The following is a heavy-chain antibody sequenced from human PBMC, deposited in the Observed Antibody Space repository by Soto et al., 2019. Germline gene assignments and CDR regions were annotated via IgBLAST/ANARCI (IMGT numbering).Heavy chain of an antibody. Sequence: GGSLRLSCVASGLTFGSRAMSWVRQAPGEGLQWVSTITDTGGDAKYADSVRGRFVISRDNSKKTLYLQMTSLTAEDSAMYYCARGSTDSYPGSRIFDFWGQGTLVTVSS. J-gene: IGHJ4*02. D-gene: IGHD3-10*01. CDR1: GLTFGSRA. CDR2: ITDTGGDA. V-gene: IGHV3-23*01. CDR3: ARGSTDSYPGSRIFDF.